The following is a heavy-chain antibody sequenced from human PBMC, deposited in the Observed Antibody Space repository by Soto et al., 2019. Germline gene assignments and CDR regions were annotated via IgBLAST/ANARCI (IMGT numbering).Heavy chain of an antibody. Sequence: ASVKVSCKASGYTFTRYTMNWVRQAPGQRLEWMGWINPDNGNTKSSQKFQDRVIITRDTSASTAYMDLSSLRSEDTAVYYCARGIATGQLDPWGQGTRVTVSS. V-gene: IGHV1-3*01. CDR2: INPDNGNT. D-gene: IGHD2-15*01. CDR1: GYTFTRYT. J-gene: IGHJ5*02. CDR3: ARGIATGQLDP.